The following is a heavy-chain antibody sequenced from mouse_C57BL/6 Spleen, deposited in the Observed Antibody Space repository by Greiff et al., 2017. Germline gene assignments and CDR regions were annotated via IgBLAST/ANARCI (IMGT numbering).Heavy chain of an antibody. V-gene: IGHV5-6*02. CDR3: ARYGNPFDD. CDR2: ISSGGSYN. J-gene: IGHJ2*01. CDR1: GFTFSSYG. Sequence: DVKLVESGGDLVKPGGSLKLSCAASGFTFSSYGMSWVRQTPDKRLEWVATISSGGSYNYYPDSVKGRFTISRDNAKNTLYLQMSSLKSEDPSLYYCARYGNPFDDWGQGTTLTVSS. D-gene: IGHD2-10*02.